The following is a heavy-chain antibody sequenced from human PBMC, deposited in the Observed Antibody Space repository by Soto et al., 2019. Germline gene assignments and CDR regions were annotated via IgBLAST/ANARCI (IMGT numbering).Heavy chain of an antibody. D-gene: IGHD2-21*02. CDR3: AHSRCGGDCLQSYSSHYYYGMDV. Sequence: QITLKESGPTLVKPTQTLTLTCTFSGFSLSTGGVGVGWIRQPPGEALEWLALIYWDNDKLYSPSLKSRLTITKYASKNQVVLTMTNMDPVDTATYYCAHSRCGGDCLQSYSSHYYYGMDVWGQGTTVTVSS. J-gene: IGHJ6*02. CDR1: GFSLSTGGVG. CDR2: IYWDNDK. V-gene: IGHV2-5*02.